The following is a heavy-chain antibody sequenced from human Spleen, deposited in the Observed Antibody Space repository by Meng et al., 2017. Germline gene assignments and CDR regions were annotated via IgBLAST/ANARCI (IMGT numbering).Heavy chain of an antibody. D-gene: IGHD4-11*01. CDR2: IYYSGST. CDR1: GGSINSGDYY. Sequence: QGQLQESGPGLVKPSQTLSLTCTVSGGSINSGDYYWSWIRQHPGKGLEWIGYIYYSGSTYYNPSLKSRATISVDTSQNNLSLKLSSVTAADSAVYYCARGPTTMAHDFDYWGQGTLVTVSS. V-gene: IGHV4-31*03. J-gene: IGHJ4*02. CDR3: ARGPTTMAHDFDY.